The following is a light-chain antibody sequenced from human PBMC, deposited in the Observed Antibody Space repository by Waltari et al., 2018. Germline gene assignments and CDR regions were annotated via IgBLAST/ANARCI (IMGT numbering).Light chain of an antibody. V-gene: IGLV7-46*01. CDR2: DTS. J-gene: IGLJ3*02. CDR3: LLLYSGTWV. Sequence: QAVVTQEPSLTVSPGGTVTLTCGSSTGAVTSGNYPYWFQQKPGQAPKTLIYDTSIRHSWIPARFSGSLLGDKAALTLSGAQPEDEAEYYCLLLYSGTWVFGGGTKVTVL. CDR1: TGAVTSGNY.